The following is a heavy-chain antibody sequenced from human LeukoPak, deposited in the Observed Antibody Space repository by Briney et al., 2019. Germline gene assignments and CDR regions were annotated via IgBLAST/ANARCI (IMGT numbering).Heavy chain of an antibody. Sequence: SETLSLTCTVSGGSISSYYWSWIRQPPGKGLEWIGYIYYGGSTNYNPSLKSRVTISVDTSKNQFSLKLSSVTAADTAVYYCARVPVRYGSGSYYNPYYFDYWGQGTLVTVSS. CDR1: GGSISSYY. V-gene: IGHV4-59*01. D-gene: IGHD3-10*01. CDR3: ARVPVRYGSGSYYNPYYFDY. CDR2: IYYGGST. J-gene: IGHJ4*02.